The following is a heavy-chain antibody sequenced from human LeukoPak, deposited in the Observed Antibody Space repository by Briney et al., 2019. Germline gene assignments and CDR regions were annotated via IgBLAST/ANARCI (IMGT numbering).Heavy chain of an antibody. CDR3: ARHYSSGYYGALGN. V-gene: IGHV4-39*01. D-gene: IGHD3-22*01. Sequence: SETPSLTCTVSGGSISSSGYYWGWIRQPPGKGLEWVGSMHYSGTTYYNPSLKSRVTMAVDTSKNQFSLKLSSVTAADTAVYYCARHYSSGYYGALGNWGQGTLVTVSP. CDR1: GGSISSSGYY. J-gene: IGHJ4*02. CDR2: MHYSGTT.